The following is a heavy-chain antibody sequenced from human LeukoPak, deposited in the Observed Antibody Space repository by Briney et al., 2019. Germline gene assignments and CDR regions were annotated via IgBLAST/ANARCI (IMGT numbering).Heavy chain of an antibody. V-gene: IGHV4-59*01. CDR3: ARYSGYDWGLDY. J-gene: IGHJ4*02. CDR1: GGSFSGYY. D-gene: IGHD5-12*01. Sequence: SETLSLTCAVYGGSFSGYYWSWIRQPPGKGLEWIGYIYYSGSTNYNPSLKSRVTISVDTSKNQFSLKLSSVTAADTAVYYCARYSGYDWGLDYWGQGTLVTVSS. CDR2: IYYSGST.